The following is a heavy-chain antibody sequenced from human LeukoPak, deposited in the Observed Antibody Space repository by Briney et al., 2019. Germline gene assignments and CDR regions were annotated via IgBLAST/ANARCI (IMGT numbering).Heavy chain of an antibody. CDR3: VRGLGRELDGAFDI. D-gene: IGHD3-10*01. CDR1: GFIVSSNY. Sequence: PGGSLRLSCAASGFIVSSNYMSWVRQAPGKGLEWVSVIYSGGRTYYADSVKGRFTISRDNSRNTLYLQMNSLRAEDTAVYYCVRGLGRELDGAFDIWGQGTMVTVSS. V-gene: IGHV3-53*01. CDR2: IYSGGRT. J-gene: IGHJ3*02.